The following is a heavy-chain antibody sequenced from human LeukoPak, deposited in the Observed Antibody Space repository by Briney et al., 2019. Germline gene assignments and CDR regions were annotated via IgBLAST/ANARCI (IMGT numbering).Heavy chain of an antibody. J-gene: IGHJ4*02. CDR3: ARESYYYDSSGVSDY. CDR1: GFTFSSYS. CDR2: ISSSSSYI. D-gene: IGHD3-22*01. V-gene: IGHV3-21*01. Sequence: GGSLRLSCAASGFTFSSYSTSWVRQAPGKGLEWVSSISSSSSYIYYADSVKGRFTISRDNAKNSLYLQMNSLRAEDTAVYYCARESYYYDSSGVSDYWGQGTLVTVSS.